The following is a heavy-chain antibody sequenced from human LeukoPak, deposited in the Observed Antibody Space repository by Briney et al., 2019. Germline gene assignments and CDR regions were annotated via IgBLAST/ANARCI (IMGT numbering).Heavy chain of an antibody. CDR3: GRDTHLES. Sequence: SETLSLTCTVSGVSISSTIHAWGWSRQPPGKGLEWLGNIYNSGSSNYSPSLRSRVSISVDTSKNQFSLRLRSVTAADTAVYYCGRDTHLESWGQGILVTVFS. V-gene: IGHV4-39*01. CDR1: GVSISSTIHA. CDR2: IYNSGSS. J-gene: IGHJ4*02.